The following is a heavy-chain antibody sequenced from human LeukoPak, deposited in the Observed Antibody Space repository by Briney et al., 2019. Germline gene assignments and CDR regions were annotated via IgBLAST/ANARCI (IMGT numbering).Heavy chain of an antibody. Sequence: PSETLSLTCAVYGGSFSGYYWSWIRQPPGKGLEWIGEINHSGSTNYNPSLKSRVTISVDTSKNQFSLKLSSVTAADTAVYYCARSPDSSGYYYPAAVDYWGQGTLVTVSS. CDR2: INHSGST. CDR3: ARSPDSSGYYYPAAVDY. J-gene: IGHJ4*02. CDR1: GGSFSGYY. V-gene: IGHV4-34*01. D-gene: IGHD3-22*01.